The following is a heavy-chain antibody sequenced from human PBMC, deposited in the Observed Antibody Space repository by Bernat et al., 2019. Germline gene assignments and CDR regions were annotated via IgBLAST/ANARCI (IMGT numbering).Heavy chain of an antibody. V-gene: IGHV3-23*04. J-gene: IGHJ3*02. CDR3: AKVVDRIAPFWPAFDI. Sequence: EVQLVESGGGLVQPGGSLRLSCAASGFTFSSYAMSWVRQAPGKGLEWVSTISGSGGSTYYADSVKGRFTISRDNSKNTLYLQMNSLRAEDTAVYYCAKVVDRIAPFWPAFDIWGQGTMVTVSS. CDR2: ISGSGGST. D-gene: IGHD1-14*01. CDR1: GFTFSSYA.